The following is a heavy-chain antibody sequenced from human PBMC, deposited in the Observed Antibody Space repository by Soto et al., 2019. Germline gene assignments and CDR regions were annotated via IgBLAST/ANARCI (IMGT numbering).Heavy chain of an antibody. CDR2: IDASGAKT. Sequence: GGSLRLSCEASGFTFNNYPMGWVRQAPGKGLQWVSLIDASGAKTWYGDSVKGRSTISRDNFKYTVSQEMTSLEAGDTAVYYCAKLSLGWQLVTWGQGTLVTVSS. V-gene: IGHV3-23*01. CDR1: GFTFNNYP. CDR3: AKLSLGWQLVT. J-gene: IGHJ5*02. D-gene: IGHD1-1*01.